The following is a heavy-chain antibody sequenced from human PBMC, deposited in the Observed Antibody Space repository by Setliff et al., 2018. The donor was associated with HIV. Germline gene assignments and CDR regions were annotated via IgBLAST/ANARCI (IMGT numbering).Heavy chain of an antibody. Sequence: LSLTCTVSGGSISSGGYYWSWIRQHPGKGLEWIGYIYYSGSTYYNPSLKSRVTISVDTSKNQFSLKLSSVTAADTAVYYCARGDYYGSGSYDYWGQGNLVTVSS. J-gene: IGHJ4*02. CDR1: GGSISSGGYY. D-gene: IGHD3-10*01. CDR2: IYYSGST. CDR3: ARGDYYGSGSYDY. V-gene: IGHV4-31*03.